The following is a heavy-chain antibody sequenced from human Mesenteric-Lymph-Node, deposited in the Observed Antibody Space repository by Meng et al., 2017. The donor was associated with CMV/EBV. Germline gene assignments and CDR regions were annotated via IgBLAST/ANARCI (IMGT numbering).Heavy chain of an antibody. CDR3: ARSRRWTPPDF. V-gene: IGHV3-11*04. J-gene: IGHJ4*02. CDR2: IPGSGGPK. CDR1: GFDFSDYY. D-gene: IGHD5-24*01. Sequence: RGSLRLSCAASGFDFSDYYMNWIRQAPGKGLELISYIPGSGGPKFYAGSVKGRFTISRDNAKKSLFLQMSSLRAEDTAVYYCARSRRWTPPDFWGQGTLVTVSS.